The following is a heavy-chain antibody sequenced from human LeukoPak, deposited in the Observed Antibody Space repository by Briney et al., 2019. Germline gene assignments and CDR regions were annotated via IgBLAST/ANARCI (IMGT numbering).Heavy chain of an antibody. CDR3: AKDHLPGRDYYYMDV. V-gene: IGHV3-9*01. CDR2: ISWNSGSI. CDR1: GFTFDDYA. Sequence: GGSLRLSCAASGFTFDDYAMHWVRQAPGKGLEWISGISWNSGSIGYADSVKGRFTISRDNAKNSLYLQMNSLRAEDTALYYCAKDHLPGRDYYYMDVWGKGATVTVSS. J-gene: IGHJ6*03.